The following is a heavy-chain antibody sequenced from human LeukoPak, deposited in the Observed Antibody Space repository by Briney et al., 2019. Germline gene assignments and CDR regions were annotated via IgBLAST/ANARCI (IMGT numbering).Heavy chain of an antibody. CDR3: ARDMSTRVTPISYAFDV. V-gene: IGHV1-46*01. D-gene: IGHD4-23*01. J-gene: IGHJ3*01. Sequence: ASVKVSCKASGYTFTNYAMNWVRQAPGQGLEWLGIINPNGDRTAYAQNFQGRVTMTRDASTTTFYLELSSLRSEDTAVYFCARDMSTRVTPISYAFDVWGQGTMVIVSS. CDR1: GYTFTNYA. CDR2: INPNGDRT.